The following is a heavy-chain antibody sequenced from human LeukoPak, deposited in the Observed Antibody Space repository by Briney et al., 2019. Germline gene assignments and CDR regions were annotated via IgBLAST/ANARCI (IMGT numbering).Heavy chain of an antibody. D-gene: IGHD6-13*01. V-gene: IGHV4-4*02. Sequence: SETLSLTCTVSGGSISSSHWWSWVRQPPGKGLEWIGEIYHSGSINYNPSLKSRVTISVDKSKNQFSLKLSSVTAADTAVYYCASLYGSSWPPFDYWGQGTLVTVSS. CDR3: ASLYGSSWPPFDY. J-gene: IGHJ4*02. CDR2: IYHSGSI. CDR1: GGSISSSHW.